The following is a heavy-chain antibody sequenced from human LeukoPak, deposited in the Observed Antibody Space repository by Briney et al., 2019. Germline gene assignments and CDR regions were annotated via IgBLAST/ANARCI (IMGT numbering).Heavy chain of an antibody. CDR3: AKNRGAGSHYYYHMNV. Sequence: GGSLRLSCAASGFTFGTYAMSWVRQAAGKGLEWVSLISGSGGGTYHADSVKGRFTISRDNSKNTLYLQLNSLRVEDTAVYYCAKNRGAGSHYYYHMNVWGKGTTVTVSS. CDR1: GFTFGTYA. D-gene: IGHD1-26*01. V-gene: IGHV3-23*01. CDR2: ISGSGGGT. J-gene: IGHJ6*03.